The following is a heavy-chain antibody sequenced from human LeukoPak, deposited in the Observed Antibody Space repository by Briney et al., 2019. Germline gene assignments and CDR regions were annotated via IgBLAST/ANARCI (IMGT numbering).Heavy chain of an antibody. CDR2: ISSSSSYI. CDR3: ARTDYGSGSDIDY. D-gene: IGHD3-10*01. Sequence: GGSLRLSCAASGFTFSSYSMNWVRQAPGKGLEWVSSISSSSSYIYYADSVKGRFTISRDNAKNSLYLQMNSLRAEDTAVYYCARTDYGSGSDIDYWGRGTLVTVSS. J-gene: IGHJ4*02. CDR1: GFTFSSYS. V-gene: IGHV3-21*01.